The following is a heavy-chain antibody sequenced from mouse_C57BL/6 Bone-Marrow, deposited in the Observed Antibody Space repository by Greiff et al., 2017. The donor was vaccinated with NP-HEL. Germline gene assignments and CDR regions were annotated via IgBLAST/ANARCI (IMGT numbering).Heavy chain of an antibody. V-gene: IGHV7-3*01. J-gene: IGHJ1*03. D-gene: IGHD2-1*01. Sequence: EVMLVESGGGLVQPGGSLSLSCAASGFTFTDYYMSWVRQPPGKALEWLGFIRNKANGYTTEYSASVKGRFTISSDNSQSILYLQMNALRAEDSATYYCARSSYGNYPSYWYFDVWGTGTTVTVSS. CDR1: GFTFTDYY. CDR2: IRNKANGYTT. CDR3: ARSSYGNYPSYWYFDV.